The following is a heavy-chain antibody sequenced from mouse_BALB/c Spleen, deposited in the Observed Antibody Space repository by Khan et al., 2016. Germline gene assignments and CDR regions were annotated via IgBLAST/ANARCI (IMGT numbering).Heavy chain of an antibody. J-gene: IGHJ4*01. CDR2: IFPGSGIT. Sequence: QVQLKQSGTELPRPGASVKLSCKASGYTFTDYYLHWVKQRTGQGLEWIGEIFPGSGITYYNEKFKGKASLTADTSSRWAYRQLNSLTAEDSVVYFCARSYYGYSAMDDWGHGASVTVSS. V-gene: IGHV1-77*01. CDR1: GYTFTDYY. D-gene: IGHD1-2*01. CDR3: ARSYYGYSAMDD.